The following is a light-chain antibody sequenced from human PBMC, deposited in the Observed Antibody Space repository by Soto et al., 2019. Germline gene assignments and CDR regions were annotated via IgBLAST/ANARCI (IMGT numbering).Light chain of an antibody. V-gene: IGLV2-14*01. CDR1: SSDVGTYNY. CDR3: SSHTGSTVV. Sequence: QSALTQPASVSGSPGQSITISCTGTSSDVGTYNYVSWYQQHPGKAPKLMIYDVSNRPSGVSNRFSGSKSGNTASLTISGLQAEDDADYYCSSHTGSTVVFGGGTKVTVL. J-gene: IGLJ2*01. CDR2: DVS.